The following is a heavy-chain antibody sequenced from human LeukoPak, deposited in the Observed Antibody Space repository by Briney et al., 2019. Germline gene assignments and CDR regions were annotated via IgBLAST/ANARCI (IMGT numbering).Heavy chain of an antibody. V-gene: IGHV3-23*01. CDR1: GFTFSNYA. J-gene: IGHJ5*01. Sequence: GGSLRLSCAASGFTFSNYAMSWVRQTPGKGLECVSVVTGSGGDTYYTGSVNGRFTISRDNFKNTLYLQMNSLRAEDTAVYYCARGTLEHCSGASCYPLDSWGQGTLVTVSS. CDR2: VTGSGGDT. D-gene: IGHD2-15*01. CDR3: ARGTLEHCSGASCYPLDS.